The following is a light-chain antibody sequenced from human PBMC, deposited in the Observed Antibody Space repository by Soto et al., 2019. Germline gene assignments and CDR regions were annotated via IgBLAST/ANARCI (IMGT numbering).Light chain of an antibody. CDR1: SSDVGGYNY. V-gene: IGLV2-8*01. CDR2: EVS. CDR3: SSYAGSNKSV. J-gene: IGLJ1*01. Sequence: QSVLTQPRSASGSPGQSVTISCTGTSSDVGGYNYVSWYQQHPGKAPKLMIYEVSKRPSGVPDRFSGSKSGNTASLTVSGLQPEDEADYYCSSYAGSNKSVFGTGPKVTVL.